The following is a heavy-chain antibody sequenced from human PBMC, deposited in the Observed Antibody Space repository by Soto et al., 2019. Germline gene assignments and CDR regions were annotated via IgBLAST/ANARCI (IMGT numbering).Heavy chain of an antibody. J-gene: IGHJ4*02. D-gene: IGHD3-10*01. Sequence: QLQLQESGPGLVKPSETLSLTCTVSGGSISSSSYYWGWIRQPPGKGLEWIGSIYYSGSTYYNPSLKSRVPISVDTSKNQFSLKLSSVTAADTAVYYCATLASFGELVDYWGQGTLVTVSS. V-gene: IGHV4-39*01. CDR2: IYYSGST. CDR3: ATLASFGELVDY. CDR1: GGSISSSSYY.